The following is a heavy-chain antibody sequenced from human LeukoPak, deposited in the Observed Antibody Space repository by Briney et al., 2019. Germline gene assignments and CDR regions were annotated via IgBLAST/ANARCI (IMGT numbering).Heavy chain of an antibody. CDR3: ARGGYSYDY. Sequence: SETLSLTCTVSGGSIGPYYWSWIRQPPGKGLEWIGYISHSGTTNYNPSLKSRLTISLDTSKNQLSLRLSSVTTADTAVYYCARGGYSYDYWGQGTLVTVSP. CDR1: GGSIGPYY. J-gene: IGHJ4*02. V-gene: IGHV4-59*01. D-gene: IGHD5-18*01. CDR2: ISHSGTT.